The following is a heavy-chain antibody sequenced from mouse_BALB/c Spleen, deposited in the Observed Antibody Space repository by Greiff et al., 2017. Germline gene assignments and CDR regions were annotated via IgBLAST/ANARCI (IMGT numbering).Heavy chain of an antibody. CDR2: ISSGSSTI. CDR3: ARSKASWKNAMDY. Sequence: EVKLMESGGGLVQPGGSRKLSCAASGFTFSSFGMHWVRQAPEKGLEWVAYISSGSSTIYYADTVKGRFTISRDNPKNTLFLQMTSLRSEDTAMYYCARSKASWKNAMDYWGQGTSVTVSS. V-gene: IGHV5-17*02. CDR1: GFTFSSFG. J-gene: IGHJ4*01. D-gene: IGHD6-1*01.